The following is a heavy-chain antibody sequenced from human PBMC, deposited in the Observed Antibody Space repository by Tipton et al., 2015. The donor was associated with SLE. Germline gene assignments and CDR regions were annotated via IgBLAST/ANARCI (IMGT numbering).Heavy chain of an antibody. Sequence: TLSLTCAVYGGSFSGYYWSWIRQPPGKGLEWIGEINHSGSTNYNPSLKSRVTISVDTSKNQFSLKLSSVTAADTAVYYCAREIPDFWSGETRYYFDYWGQGTLVTVSS. J-gene: IGHJ4*02. D-gene: IGHD3-3*01. V-gene: IGHV4-34*01. CDR1: GGSFSGYY. CDR3: AREIPDFWSGETRYYFDY. CDR2: INHSGST.